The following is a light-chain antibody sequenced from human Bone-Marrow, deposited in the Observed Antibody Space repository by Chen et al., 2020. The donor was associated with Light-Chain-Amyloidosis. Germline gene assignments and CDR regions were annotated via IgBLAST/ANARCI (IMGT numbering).Light chain of an antibody. Sequence: SYELTQPPSVSVAPGQTARVTGSGDDFPTQYAYWYQQKPGQAPVLVIHRDTERPSGISERFSGSSSGTTATLTSSGVQAEDEADYHCQSADSSGTYEVIFGGGTKLTVL. CDR3: QSADSSGTYEVI. J-gene: IGLJ2*01. V-gene: IGLV3-25*03. CDR1: DFPTQY. CDR2: RDT.